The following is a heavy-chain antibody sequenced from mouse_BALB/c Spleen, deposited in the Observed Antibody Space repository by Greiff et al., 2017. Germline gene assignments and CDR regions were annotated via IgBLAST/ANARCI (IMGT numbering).Heavy chain of an antibody. J-gene: IGHJ4*01. CDR2: ISYSGST. CDR3: ARRYRCDGFAMDY. D-gene: IGHD2-14*01. V-gene: IGHV3-2*02. Sequence: EVKLVESGPGLVKPSQSLSLTCTVTGYSITSDYAWNWIRQFPGNKLEWMGYISYSGSTSYNPSLKSRISITRDTSKNQFFLQLNSVTTEDTATYYCARRYRCDGFAMDYWGQGTSVTVSS. CDR1: GYSITSDYA.